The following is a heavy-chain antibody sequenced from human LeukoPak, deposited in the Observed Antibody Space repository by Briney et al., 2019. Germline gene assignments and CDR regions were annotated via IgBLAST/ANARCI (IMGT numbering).Heavy chain of an antibody. CDR2: IYYSGST. Sequence: PSETLSLTCTVSGGSISSYYWSWIRQPPGKGLEWIGYIYYSGSTNYNPSLKSRVTISVDTSKNQFSLKLSSVTAADTAVYYCAGKSYAQAFDIWGQGTMVTVSS. J-gene: IGHJ3*02. CDR3: AGKSYAQAFDI. V-gene: IGHV4-59*01. CDR1: GGSISSYY. D-gene: IGHD3-16*01.